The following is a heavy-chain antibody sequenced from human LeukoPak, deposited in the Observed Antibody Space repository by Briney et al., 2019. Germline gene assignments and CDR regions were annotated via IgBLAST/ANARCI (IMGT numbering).Heavy chain of an antibody. J-gene: IGHJ5*02. V-gene: IGHV4-34*01. CDR2: INHSGST. Sequence: SETLSLTCAVYGGSFSGYYWSWIRQPPGKGLEWIGEINHSGSTNYNPSLKSRVTISVDTSKNQFSLKLSSVTAADTAVYYCAITPGIAVAENWFDPWGQGTLVTVSS. CDR3: AITPGIAVAENWFDP. D-gene: IGHD6-19*01. CDR1: GGSFSGYY.